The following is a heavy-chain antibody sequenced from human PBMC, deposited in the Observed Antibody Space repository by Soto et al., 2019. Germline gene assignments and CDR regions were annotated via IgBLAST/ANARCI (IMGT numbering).Heavy chain of an antibody. CDR1: GYTFTSYG. V-gene: IGHV1-18*01. CDR2: ISAYNGNT. D-gene: IGHD2-2*02. Sequence: QVQLVQSGAEVKKPGASVKVSCKASGYTFTSYGISWVRQAPGQVLEWMGWISAYNGNTNYAPKLQGRVTMTTDTSTSTAYMELRSLRSDDTAVYYCARAPPQYQRLYLSGEGFDIWGQGTMVTVSS. CDR3: ARAPPQYQRLYLSGEGFDI. J-gene: IGHJ3*02.